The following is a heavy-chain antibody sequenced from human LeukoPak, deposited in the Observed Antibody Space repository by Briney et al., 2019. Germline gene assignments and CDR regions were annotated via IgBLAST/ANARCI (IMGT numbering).Heavy chain of an antibody. D-gene: IGHD3-22*01. CDR2: MNPNSGNT. Sequence: ASVKVSCKASGYTFTSYDINWVRQATGQGLEWMGWMNPNSGNTGYAQKFQGRVTITRNTSISTAYMELSSLRSEDTAVYYCAREYGSSGYYFRMDVWGKGTTVTVSS. CDR1: GYTFTSYD. J-gene: IGHJ6*03. V-gene: IGHV1-8*03. CDR3: AREYGSSGYYFRMDV.